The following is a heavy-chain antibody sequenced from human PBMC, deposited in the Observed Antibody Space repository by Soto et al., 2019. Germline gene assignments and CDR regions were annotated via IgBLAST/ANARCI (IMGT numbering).Heavy chain of an antibody. J-gene: IGHJ3*02. CDR2: IGAYNGNT. V-gene: IGHV1-18*04. Sequence: QVQLMQSGVEVKKPGASVKVSCKASGYTFATYGITWVRQAPGQGLQWMGWIGAYNGNTKYAQKFQGRVTMTTDTSTSAVYMELRSMRSDDTAVYYCAAYFVEVSVEARNLPDPALHIWGQGTLVTVSS. D-gene: IGHD2-2*01. CDR3: AAYFVEVSVEARNLPDPALHI. CDR1: GYTFATYG.